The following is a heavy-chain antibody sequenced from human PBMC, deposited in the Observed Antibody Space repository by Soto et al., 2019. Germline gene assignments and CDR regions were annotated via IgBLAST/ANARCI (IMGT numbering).Heavy chain of an antibody. CDR1: GFTVSTYS. V-gene: IGHV3-66*01. Sequence: EVQLVESGGGLVQPGGSLRLSCAASGFTVSTYSMNWVRQAPGEGLEWVSVVYSGGTTYYADSVRGRFTLSRDNSKSTLFLQMNSLRAEDTAVYYCARGRSASSDFDSWGQGTLVTVSS. J-gene: IGHJ4*02. D-gene: IGHD3-10*01. CDR3: ARGRSASSDFDS. CDR2: VYSGGTT.